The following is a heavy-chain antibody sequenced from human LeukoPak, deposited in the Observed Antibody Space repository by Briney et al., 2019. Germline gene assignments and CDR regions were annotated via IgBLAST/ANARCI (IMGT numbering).Heavy chain of an antibody. CDR3: ARHSGGYSYGYGDAFGI. Sequence: SETLSLTCTVSGGSISSSSYYWGWIRQPPGKGLEWIGSIYYSGSTYYNPSLKSRVTISVDTSKNQFSLKLSSVTAADTAVYYCARHSGGYSYGYGDAFGIWGQGTMVTVSS. V-gene: IGHV4-39*01. D-gene: IGHD5-18*01. CDR1: GGSISSSSYY. CDR2: IYYSGST. J-gene: IGHJ3*02.